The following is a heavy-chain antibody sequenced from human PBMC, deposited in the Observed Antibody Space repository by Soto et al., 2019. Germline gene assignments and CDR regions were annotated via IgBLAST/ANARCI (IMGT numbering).Heavy chain of an antibody. CDR2: IKQDGSEK. CDR1: GLTFDNYW. J-gene: IGHJ6*03. D-gene: IGHD1-1*01. CDR3: ATSGTFNWNDGYYYYYMDV. Sequence: EVQLVESGGGLVQPGGSLRLSCAASGLTFDNYWMSWVRQAPGKGLEWVANIKQDGSEKYYVDSVKGRFTISRDNAKNSLSLQMTGLRAEDTAVYYCATSGTFNWNDGYYYYYMDVWGKGTTVTVSS. V-gene: IGHV3-7*01.